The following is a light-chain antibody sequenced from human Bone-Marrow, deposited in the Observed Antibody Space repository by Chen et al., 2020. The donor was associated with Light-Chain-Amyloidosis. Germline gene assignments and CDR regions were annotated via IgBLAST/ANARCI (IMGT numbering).Light chain of an antibody. Sequence: QSALTQTASVSGSPGQSITISCTGSSSDIGGYNLVSWYQHHPGKAPKLILLEVNKRPSGVSNRFSGSKSGNPASLTISGLQAEDEADYYCCSYAGSRTFWVFGGGTKLTVL. CDR2: EVN. CDR1: SSDIGGYNL. CDR3: CSYAGSRTFWV. J-gene: IGLJ3*02. V-gene: IGLV2-23*02.